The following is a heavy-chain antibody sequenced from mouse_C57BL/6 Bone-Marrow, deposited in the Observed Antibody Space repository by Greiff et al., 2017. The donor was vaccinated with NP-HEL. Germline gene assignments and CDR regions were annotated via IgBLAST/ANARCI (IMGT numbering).Heavy chain of an antibody. D-gene: IGHD2-4*01. CDR3: AAGDYDEYFDV. J-gene: IGHJ1*03. CDR1: GYTFTSYG. CDR2: IYPRSGNT. Sequence: VQLQQSGAELARPGASVKLSCKASGYTFTSYGISWVKQRTGQGLEWIGEIYPRSGNTYYNEKFKGKATLTADKSSSTAYMELRSLTSEDSAVYFCAAGDYDEYFDVWGTGTTVTVSS. V-gene: IGHV1-81*01.